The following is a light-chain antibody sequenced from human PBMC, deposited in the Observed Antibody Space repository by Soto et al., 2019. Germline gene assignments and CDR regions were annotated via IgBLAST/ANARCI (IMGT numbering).Light chain of an antibody. CDR2: GAS. V-gene: IGKV1-39*01. CDR1: QSISIS. Sequence: IPTNQSPASLCAPVGDRVTITCRASQSISISLNWYQLKPGKAPNLLMYGASYLKSGVPTRFSGSGSGTDFTLTISRRQPEDFAAYYFQQTYNTTELTFGQGTRMEIK. CDR3: QQTYNTTELT. J-gene: IGKJ5*01.